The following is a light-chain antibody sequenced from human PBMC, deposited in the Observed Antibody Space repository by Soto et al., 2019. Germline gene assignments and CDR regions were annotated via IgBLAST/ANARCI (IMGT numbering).Light chain of an antibody. CDR1: QGIGSW. CDR2: AAS. J-gene: IGKJ4*01. V-gene: IGKV1-12*01. Sequence: DVQVTQSPSFVSALVGDRVTITCRTSQGIGSWLAWYQQKPGKAPKLLIYAASTLQSGVPSRFSGSGYGTDFTLTISSLQPEYFATDYCQQGESFPLTFGGGTKVEIK. CDR3: QQGESFPLT.